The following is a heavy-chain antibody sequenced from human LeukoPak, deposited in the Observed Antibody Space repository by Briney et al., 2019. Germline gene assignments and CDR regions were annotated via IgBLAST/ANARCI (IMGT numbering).Heavy chain of an antibody. CDR1: GYTFTDYY. V-gene: IGHV1-2*02. J-gene: IGHJ4*02. CDR3: ARDPATTYYYNP. D-gene: IGHD3-10*01. Sequence: ASVKVSCKASGYTFTDYYMHWVRQAPGQGLEWMGWINPNSGGTDYAQKFQGRVTMTRDTSISTVYLELSNLRADDTAVYYCARDPATTYYYNPWGQGTLVTVSS. CDR2: INPNSGGT.